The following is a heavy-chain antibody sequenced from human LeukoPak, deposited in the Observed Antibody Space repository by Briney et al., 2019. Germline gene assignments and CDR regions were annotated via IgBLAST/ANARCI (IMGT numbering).Heavy chain of an antibody. J-gene: IGHJ4*02. D-gene: IGHD2-21*02. CDR3: ARDSCGGDCYLFDY. CDR2: ISYDGSNK. Sequence: GGSLRLSCAASEFTFSSYAMHWVRQAPGKGLEWVAVISYDGSNKYYADSVKGRFTISRDNSKNTLYLQMNSLRAEDTAVYYCARDSCGGDCYLFDYWGQGTLVTVSS. CDR1: EFTFSSYA. V-gene: IGHV3-30-3*01.